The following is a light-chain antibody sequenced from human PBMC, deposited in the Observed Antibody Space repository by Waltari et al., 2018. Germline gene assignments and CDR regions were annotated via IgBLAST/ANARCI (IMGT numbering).Light chain of an antibody. CDR2: DVN. V-gene: IGLV2-14*03. CDR1: SSDVGEYNY. Sequence: SALTQPASVSGSPGQSITISCTGTSSDVGEYNYVSWYHQHPGKAPKLMIYDVNNRPSGVSNRFSGSKSGNTASLTISGLLAEDEADYYCSSFTTSSTYVFGTGTKVTVL. J-gene: IGLJ1*01. CDR3: SSFTTSSTYV.